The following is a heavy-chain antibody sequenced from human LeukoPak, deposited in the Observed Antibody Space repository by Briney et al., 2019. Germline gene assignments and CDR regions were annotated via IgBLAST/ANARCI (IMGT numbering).Heavy chain of an antibody. D-gene: IGHD5-24*01. J-gene: IGHJ4*02. Sequence: SVKVSCTASGATFTSYAISWVRQAPGQGLERMGGIIPIFGTANYAQKFEGRVTITADESTSTAYMELSSLRSEDTAVYYCAVGRDGYNSRRYYFDYWGQGTLVTVSS. V-gene: IGHV1-69*13. CDR1: GATFTSYA. CDR2: IIPIFGTA. CDR3: AVGRDGYNSRRYYFDY.